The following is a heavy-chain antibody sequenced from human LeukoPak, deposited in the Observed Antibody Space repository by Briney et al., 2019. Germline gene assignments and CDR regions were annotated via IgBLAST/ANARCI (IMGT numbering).Heavy chain of an antibody. Sequence: GGCLRLSCGASGFTFSSSAMSWVRQAPGKGLEWVSRISPSGDTAYYASSVKGRFTISRDNSKNTLYLQMNSLRAEDTAVYYCAKREAPYFFDYWGQGTLVTVSS. CDR3: AKREAPYFFDY. D-gene: IGHD1-26*01. J-gene: IGHJ4*02. CDR2: ISPSGDTA. CDR1: GFTFSSSA. V-gene: IGHV3-23*01.